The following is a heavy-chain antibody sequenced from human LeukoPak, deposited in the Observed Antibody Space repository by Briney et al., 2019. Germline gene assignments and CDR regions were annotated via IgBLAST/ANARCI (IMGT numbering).Heavy chain of an antibody. D-gene: IGHD1-26*01. CDR2: ISGSGGST. Sequence: PGGSLRLSCAVSGFMFSSYAMSWVRQAPGKGLEWVSAISGSGGSTYYADSVKGRFTISRDNSKNTLYLQMNSLRAEDTAVYYCAKVHLDEWELPTTYYFDYWGQGTLVTVSS. CDR1: GFMFSSYA. J-gene: IGHJ4*02. CDR3: AKVHLDEWELPTTYYFDY. V-gene: IGHV3-23*01.